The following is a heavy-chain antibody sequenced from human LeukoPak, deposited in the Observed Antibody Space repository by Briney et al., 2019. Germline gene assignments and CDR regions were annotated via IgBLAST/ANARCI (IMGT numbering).Heavy chain of an antibody. CDR1: GFTFSSYA. D-gene: IGHD3-10*01. Sequence: GGSLRLSCAASGFTFSSYAMSWVRQAPGKGLEWVSGISGSGDNTYYADSVRGRFTISRDDAKNTVDLQMNSLRGEDTAVYYCVRGRGSYGWFDPWGQGTLVTVSS. V-gene: IGHV3-23*01. CDR2: ISGSGDNT. CDR3: VRGRGSYGWFDP. J-gene: IGHJ5*02.